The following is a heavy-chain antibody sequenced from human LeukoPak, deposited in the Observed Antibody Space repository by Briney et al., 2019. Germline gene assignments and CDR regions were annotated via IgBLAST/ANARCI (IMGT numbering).Heavy chain of an antibody. CDR3: AKTGGWSYFDS. Sequence: PSETLSLTCAVYGGSFSGYYWSWIRQPPGKGLEWIGEINHSGSTNYNPSLKSRVTISVDKSKNQLSLNLNSVTAADTAVYYCAKTGGWSYFDSWGQGTLVTVSS. J-gene: IGHJ4*02. V-gene: IGHV4-34*01. CDR1: GGSFSGYY. CDR2: INHSGST. D-gene: IGHD1-14*01.